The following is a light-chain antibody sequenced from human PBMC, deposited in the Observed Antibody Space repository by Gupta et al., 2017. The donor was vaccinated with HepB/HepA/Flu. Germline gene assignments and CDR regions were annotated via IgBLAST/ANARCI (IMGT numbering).Light chain of an antibody. V-gene: IGKV4-1*01. CDR2: WAS. Sequence: DIVMTQSPDSLAVFLGERATINCKSSQTVLYSSNNKNYLAWYQQKPGQPPKLLIYWASARESGVPDRFRGSGSGTDFTLTITSLQAEDVAVYYCQQYYSTPPAFGPGTKVEL. CDR3: QQYYSTPPA. J-gene: IGKJ1*01. CDR1: QTVLYSSNNKNY.